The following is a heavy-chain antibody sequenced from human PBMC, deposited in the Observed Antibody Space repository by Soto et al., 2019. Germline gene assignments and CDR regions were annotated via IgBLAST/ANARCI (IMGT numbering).Heavy chain of an antibody. D-gene: IGHD5-18*01. CDR3: AVQLWYPGYYYGMDV. CDR1: GGTFSSYT. V-gene: IGHV1-69*02. CDR2: IIPILGIA. J-gene: IGHJ6*02. Sequence: QVQLVQSGAEVKKPGSSVKVSCKASGGTFSSYTISWVRQSPGQGLEWMGRIIPILGIANSAQKFQGRVTITADKSTSTAYLELSSLRSEDTAVYYCAVQLWYPGYYYGMDVWGQGTTVTFS.